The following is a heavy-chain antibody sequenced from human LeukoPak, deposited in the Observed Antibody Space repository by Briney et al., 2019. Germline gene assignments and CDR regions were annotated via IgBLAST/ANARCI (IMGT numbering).Heavy chain of an antibody. D-gene: IGHD6-19*01. CDR2: INPNSGGT. J-gene: IGHJ4*02. V-gene: IGHV1-2*06. CDR3: ARAICSGCYAPTDY. Sequence: ASVKVSCKASGYTFTGYYMHWVLQAPGQGLEWMGRINPNSGGTNYAQKFQGRVTMTRDTSISTAYMELSRLRSDDTAVYYCARAICSGCYAPTDYWGQGTLVTVSS. CDR1: GYTFTGYY.